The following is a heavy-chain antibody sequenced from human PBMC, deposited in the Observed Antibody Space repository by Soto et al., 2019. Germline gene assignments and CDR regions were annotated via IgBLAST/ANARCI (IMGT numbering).Heavy chain of an antibody. Sequence: SVKVSCKASGGTFSSYAISWVRQAPGQGLEWMGGIIPIFGTANYAQKFQGRVTITADESTSTAYMELSSLRSEDTAVYYCAREGYKRDYYYYGMDVRGQGTTVTVSS. V-gene: IGHV1-69*13. J-gene: IGHJ6*02. D-gene: IGHD3-10*01. CDR2: IIPIFGTA. CDR3: AREGYKRDYYYYGMDV. CDR1: GGTFSSYA.